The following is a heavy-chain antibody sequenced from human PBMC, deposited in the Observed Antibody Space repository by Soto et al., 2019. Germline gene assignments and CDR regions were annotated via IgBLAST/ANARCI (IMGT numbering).Heavy chain of an antibody. Sequence: SETLSLTCTVSGGSISSGGYYWSWIRQHPGKGLEWIGYIYYSGSTYYNPSLKSRVTISVDTSKNQFSLKLSSVTAADTAVYYCAREGIYYDILTGFDYWGQGTLVTVS. J-gene: IGHJ4*02. CDR3: AREGIYYDILTGFDY. CDR2: IYYSGST. V-gene: IGHV4-31*03. D-gene: IGHD3-9*01. CDR1: GGSISSGGYY.